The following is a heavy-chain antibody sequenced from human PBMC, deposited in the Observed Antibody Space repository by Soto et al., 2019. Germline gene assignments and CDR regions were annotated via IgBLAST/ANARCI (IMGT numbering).Heavy chain of an antibody. J-gene: IGHJ4*02. CDR1: GYTFTSYY. D-gene: IGHD3-22*01. CDR2: INPSGGST. CDR3: ARIDSSCSIVDY. V-gene: IGHV1-46*03. Sequence: QVQLVQSGAEVKKPGASVKVSCKASGYTFTSYYMHWVRQAPGQGLEWMGIINPSGGSTSYAQKFKGRVTMTRDTSTSTVYTDLSIMRSEDTAVYYCARIDSSCSIVDYWGQGTLVTVSS.